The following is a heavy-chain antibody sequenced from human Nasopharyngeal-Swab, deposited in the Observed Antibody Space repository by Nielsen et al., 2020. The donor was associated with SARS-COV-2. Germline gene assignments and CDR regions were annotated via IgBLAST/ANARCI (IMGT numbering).Heavy chain of an antibody. D-gene: IGHD3-10*01. CDR3: ARDHYGSGSPSMDF. V-gene: IGHV4-61*01. CDR1: GGSVSSGSYY. CDR2: LSSSGST. J-gene: IGHJ6*02. Sequence: SETLSLTCTVSGGSVSSGSYYWSWIRQPPGKGLEWIGYLSSSGSTTYTPSPKSRVTISADTSTNQFSLKLSSVTAADTAVYYCARDHYGSGSPSMDFWGQGTTVTVSS.